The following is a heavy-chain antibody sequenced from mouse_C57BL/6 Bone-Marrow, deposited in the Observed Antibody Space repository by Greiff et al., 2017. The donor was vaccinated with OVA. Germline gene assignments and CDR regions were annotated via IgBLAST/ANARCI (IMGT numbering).Heavy chain of an antibody. V-gene: IGHV1-50*01. D-gene: IGHD1-1*01. CDR2: IDPSDSYT. CDR3: ARSYYGSISWFAY. J-gene: IGHJ3*01. CDR1: GYTFTSYW. Sequence: QVQLQQPGAELVKPGASVKLSCKASGYTFTSYWMQWVKQRPGQGLEWIGEIDPSDSYTNYNQKFKGKATLTVDTSSSTAYMQLSSLTSEDSAVYYCARSYYGSISWFAYWGQGTLVTVSA.